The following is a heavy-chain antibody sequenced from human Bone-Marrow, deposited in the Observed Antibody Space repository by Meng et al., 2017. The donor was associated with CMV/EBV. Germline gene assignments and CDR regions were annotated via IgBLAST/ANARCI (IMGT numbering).Heavy chain of an antibody. D-gene: IGHD4-11*01. CDR1: AFTVSSKY. V-gene: IGHV3-30*14. CDR2: IAYDGSIE. CDR3: ARDVTTLGYSGMDV. J-gene: IGHJ6*02. Sequence: SCSASAFTVSSKYMSWVRQAPGKGLEWVALIAYDGSIEYYADSVRGRFTISRDNSKNTLYVHMNSLRPEDTATYYCARDVTTLGYSGMDVWGQGTTVTVSS.